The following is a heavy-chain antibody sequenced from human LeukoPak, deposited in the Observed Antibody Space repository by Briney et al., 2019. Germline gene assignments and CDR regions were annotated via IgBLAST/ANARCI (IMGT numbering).Heavy chain of an antibody. V-gene: IGHV1-46*01. CDR2: INPSGGST. CDR1: GYTFTSYY. D-gene: IGHD3-22*01. J-gene: IGHJ5*02. CDR3: ARGPRIDYYYDSSGYYSSWFDP. Sequence: ASVKVSCKASGYTFTSYYMYWVRQAPGQGLEWMGIINPSGGSTSYAQKFQGRVTMTRDTSTSTVYMELSSLRSEDTAVYYCARGPRIDYYYDSSGYYSSWFDPWGQGTLVTVSS.